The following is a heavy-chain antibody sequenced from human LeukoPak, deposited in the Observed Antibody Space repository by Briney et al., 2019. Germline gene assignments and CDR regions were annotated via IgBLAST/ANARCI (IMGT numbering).Heavy chain of an antibody. CDR1: GFTFDDYA. J-gene: IGHJ4*02. Sequence: GGPLRLSCAASGFTFDDYAMHWVRQAPGKGLEWVSGISWNSGSIGYADSVKGRFTISRDNSKDTLYLQMNSLRAEDTAVYYCAKDTAAAGSSAFDYWGQGTLVTVSS. CDR2: ISWNSGSI. D-gene: IGHD6-13*01. CDR3: AKDTAAAGSSAFDY. V-gene: IGHV3-9*01.